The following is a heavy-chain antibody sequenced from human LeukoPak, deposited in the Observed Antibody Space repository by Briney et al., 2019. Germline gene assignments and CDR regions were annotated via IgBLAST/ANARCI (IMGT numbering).Heavy chain of an antibody. D-gene: IGHD4-17*01. CDR3: ARDRRRGTVTTVFDY. Sequence: PSETLSLTCTVSGGSISSGGYYWSWIRQHPGKGLEWIGYIYYSGSTYYNPSLKSRVTISADTSKNQFSLKLSSVTAADTAVYYCARDRRRGTVTTVFDYWGQGTLVTVSS. CDR2: IYYSGST. J-gene: IGHJ4*02. V-gene: IGHV4-31*03. CDR1: GGSISSGGYY.